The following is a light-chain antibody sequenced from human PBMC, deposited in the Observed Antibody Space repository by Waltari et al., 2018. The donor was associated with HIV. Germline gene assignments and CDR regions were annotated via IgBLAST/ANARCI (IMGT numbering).Light chain of an antibody. V-gene: IGLV2-14*03. CDR2: DVS. J-gene: IGLJ2*01. CDR3: SSYTANSRI. Sequence: QSALTQPAPVSGSLGQSITISCTGTSSDVGRHNSVSWYQQHPGKAPKLLISDVSNRPSGVSNRFSGSKSGNTASLTISGLQAEDEADYYCSSYTANSRIFGGGTRLTVL. CDR1: SSDVGRHNS.